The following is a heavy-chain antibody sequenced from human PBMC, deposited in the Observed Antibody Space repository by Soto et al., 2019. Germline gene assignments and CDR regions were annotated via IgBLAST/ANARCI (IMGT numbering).Heavy chain of an antibody. J-gene: IGHJ4*02. V-gene: IGHV3-30*18. D-gene: IGHD3-22*01. CDR1: GFTFSSYG. CDR3: AKEWVYDTSGWSFDY. CDR2: ISDDGSNK. Sequence: PGGSLRLSCAASGFTFSSYGMHWVRQAPGKGLEWVAVISDDGSNKYYADSLKSRFTISRDNSKNTLYLQMNSLRAEDTAVYYCAKEWVYDTSGWSFDYWGQGTLVTVSS.